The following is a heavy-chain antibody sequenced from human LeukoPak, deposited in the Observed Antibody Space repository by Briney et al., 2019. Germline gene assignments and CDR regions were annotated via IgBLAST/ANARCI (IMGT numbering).Heavy chain of an antibody. CDR2: ISGSGGST. Sequence: GGSLRLSCAASGFTFSSYGMSWVRQAPGKGLEWVSAISGSGGSTYYADSVKGRFTISRGNSKNTLYLQMNSLRAEDTAVYYCAKVTYGSGTYGAFDSWGQGTLVTVSS. CDR1: GFTFSSYG. J-gene: IGHJ4*02. V-gene: IGHV3-23*01. CDR3: AKVTYGSGTYGAFDS. D-gene: IGHD3-10*01.